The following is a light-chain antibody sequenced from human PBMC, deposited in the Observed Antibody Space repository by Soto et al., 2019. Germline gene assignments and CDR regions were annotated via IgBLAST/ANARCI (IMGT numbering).Light chain of an antibody. CDR3: CAYSGSDSLR. CDR1: SSDVGSYNY. J-gene: IGLJ2*01. V-gene: IGLV2-11*01. CDR2: DVS. Sequence: QSVLTQPRSVSGSPGESVTISCSGTSSDVGSYNYVSWYQQYPGKAPKVMIYDVSERPSEVPVRFSGSKSGNTASLTISGLQAEDEAEYCCCAYSGSDSLRFGGGTKLTVL.